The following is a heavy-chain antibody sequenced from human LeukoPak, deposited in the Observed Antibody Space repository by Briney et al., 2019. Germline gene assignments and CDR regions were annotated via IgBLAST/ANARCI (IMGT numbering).Heavy chain of an antibody. CDR3: AREVDIVVVPAANVPNYYFDY. V-gene: IGHV1-18*01. CDR1: GYTFINYG. D-gene: IGHD2-2*03. J-gene: IGHJ4*02. Sequence: GASVKVSCKAFGYTFINYGISWVRQAPGQGLEWMGWVSAYANNINYVQKFQGRVTMTTDTSTSTAYMELRSLRSDDTAVYYCAREVDIVVVPAANVPNYYFDYWGQGTLVTVSS. CDR2: VSAYANNI.